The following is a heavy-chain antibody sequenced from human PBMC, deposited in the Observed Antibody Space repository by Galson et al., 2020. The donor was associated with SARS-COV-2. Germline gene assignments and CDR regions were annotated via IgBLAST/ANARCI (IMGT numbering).Heavy chain of an antibody. Sequence: ASVKVSCKVSGYTLTELSMHWVRQAPGKGLEWMGGFAPEDGDTIYAQKFQGRVTMTEDTSTDTAYMELSSLRSEDTAVYYCATGPPQYCRSTSCHPVGFWFDPWGQGTLVTVSS. V-gene: IGHV1-24*01. CDR1: GYTLTELS. J-gene: IGHJ5*02. CDR3: ATGPPQYCRSTSCHPVGFWFDP. D-gene: IGHD2-2*01. CDR2: FAPEDGDT.